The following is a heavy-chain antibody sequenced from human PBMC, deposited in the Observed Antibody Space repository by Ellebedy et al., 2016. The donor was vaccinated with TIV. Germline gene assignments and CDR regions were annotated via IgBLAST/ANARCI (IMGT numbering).Heavy chain of an antibody. D-gene: IGHD2-2*02. CDR1: GGSISSGGYY. J-gene: IGHJ6*03. CDR3: ARTTQSYCSSTSCYSYYYYYMDV. Sequence: SETLSLXCTVSGGSISSGGYYWSWIRQHPGKGLEWIGYIYYSGSTYYNPSLKSRVTISVDTSKNQFSLKLSSVTAADTAVYYCARTTQSYCSSTSCYSYYYYYMDVWGKGTTVTVSS. V-gene: IGHV4-31*03. CDR2: IYYSGST.